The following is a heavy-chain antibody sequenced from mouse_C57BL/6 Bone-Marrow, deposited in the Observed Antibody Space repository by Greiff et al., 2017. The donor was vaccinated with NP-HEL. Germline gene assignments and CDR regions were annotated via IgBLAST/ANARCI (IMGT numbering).Heavy chain of an antibody. J-gene: IGHJ2*01. Sequence: SGAELVRPGTSVKMSCKASGYTFTNYWIGWAKQRPGHGLAWIGDIYPGGGYSNYNEKFKGQATLTADKSSSTAYMQFSSLTSEDSAIYYCARCSYDGYYDYFDYWGQGTTLTVSS. D-gene: IGHD2-3*01. CDR3: ARCSYDGYYDYFDY. CDR2: IYPGGGYS. V-gene: IGHV1-63*01. CDR1: GYTFTNYW.